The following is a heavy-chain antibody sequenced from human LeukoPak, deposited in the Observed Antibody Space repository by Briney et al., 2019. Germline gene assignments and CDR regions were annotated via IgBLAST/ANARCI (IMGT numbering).Heavy chain of an antibody. J-gene: IGHJ4*02. Sequence: PSQTLSLTCTVSGGSISSGDYYWSWIRQSPWEGLDWIGYIYYNGNTYYNPSLKSRVSISRDRSKSQFSLKLNSVTAADTAVYYCARVVYDVLTGYYVDYWGQGTLVTVSS. CDR2: IYYNGNT. D-gene: IGHD3-9*01. CDR3: ARVVYDVLTGYYVDY. CDR1: GGSISSGDYY. V-gene: IGHV4-30-4*01.